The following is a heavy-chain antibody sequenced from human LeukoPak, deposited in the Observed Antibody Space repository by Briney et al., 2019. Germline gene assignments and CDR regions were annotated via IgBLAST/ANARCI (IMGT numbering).Heavy chain of an antibody. CDR2: IKQDGSEK. D-gene: IGHD3-22*01. J-gene: IGHJ4*02. Sequence: SGGSLRLSCAASGFTFSSYSMNWVRQAPGKGLEWVANIKQDGSEKYYVDSVKGRFTISRDNAKNSLYLQMNSLRAEDTAVYYCAREKPFYDSSGYYYPIAFDYWGQGTLVTVSS. CDR1: GFTFSSYS. CDR3: AREKPFYDSSGYYYPIAFDY. V-gene: IGHV3-7*01.